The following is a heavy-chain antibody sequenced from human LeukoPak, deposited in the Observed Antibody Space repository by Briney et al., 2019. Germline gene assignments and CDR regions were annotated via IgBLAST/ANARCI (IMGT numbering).Heavy chain of an antibody. V-gene: IGHV1-2*02. CDR1: GYTFTGYY. CDR3: ARSLGPNAFDI. CDR2: INPNSGGT. J-gene: IGHJ3*02. Sequence: ASVKVSCKASGYTFTGYYMHWVRQAPGQGLEWMGWINPNSGGTNYVQKFQGRVTMTRDTSISTAYMELSRLRSDDTAVYYCARSLGPNAFDIWGQGTMVTVSS.